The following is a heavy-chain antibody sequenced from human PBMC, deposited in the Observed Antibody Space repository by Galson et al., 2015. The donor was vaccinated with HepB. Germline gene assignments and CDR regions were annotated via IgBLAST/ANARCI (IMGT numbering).Heavy chain of an antibody. Sequence: QSGAEVKKPGESLKISCKGSGYSFSSYWIGWVRQMPGKGLEWMGVIYPGDSDTRYRPSFQGQVTITADRSISTAYLQWSSLKASDTAMYYCVRRARDRSGHFYFFDFWGQGTLVTVSS. V-gene: IGHV5-51*03. J-gene: IGHJ4*02. CDR1: GYSFSSYW. CDR2: IYPGDSDT. CDR3: VRRARDRSGHFYFFDF. D-gene: IGHD3-22*01.